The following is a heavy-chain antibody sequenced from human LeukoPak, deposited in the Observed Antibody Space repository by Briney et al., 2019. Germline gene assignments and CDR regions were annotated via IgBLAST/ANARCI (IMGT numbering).Heavy chain of an antibody. CDR1: GFTFSSYA. CDR3: TRVGYIDEGIDY. V-gene: IGHV3-7*04. Sequence: GGSLRLSCAAPGFTFSSYAMSWVRQAPGKGLEWVANIKQDGSKKSYVDSVKGRFTISRDNAKNSLYLQMNSLRAEDTAIYYCTRVGYIDEGIDYWGQGTLVTVSS. CDR2: IKQDGSKK. J-gene: IGHJ4*02. D-gene: IGHD5-24*01.